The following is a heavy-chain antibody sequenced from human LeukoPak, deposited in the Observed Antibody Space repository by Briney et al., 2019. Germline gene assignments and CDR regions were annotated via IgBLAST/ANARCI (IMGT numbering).Heavy chain of an antibody. CDR1: GFSLSTSGVG. CDR3: THSSYYDSSGYPPSTFDI. Sequence: SGPTLVNPTQALTLTCTFSGFSLSTSGVGVGWIRQPPGEALEWLALIYWDGDKRYSPSLKSRLTITKDTSKNQVVLTMTNMDPVDTATYYCTHSSYYDSSGYPPSTFDIWGQGTMVTVSS. CDR2: IYWDGDK. D-gene: IGHD3-22*01. V-gene: IGHV2-5*02. J-gene: IGHJ3*02.